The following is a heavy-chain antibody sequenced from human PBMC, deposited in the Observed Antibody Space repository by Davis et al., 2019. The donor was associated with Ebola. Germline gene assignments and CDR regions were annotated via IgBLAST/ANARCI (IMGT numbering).Heavy chain of an antibody. CDR2: ISSSSSYI. CDR1: GFTFSSYS. Sequence: GGSLRLSCAASGFTFSSYSMNWVRQAPGKGLEWVSSISSSSSYIYYADSVKGRFTISRDNAKNSLYLQMNSLRAEDTAVYYCARGGSWGLGGADYWGQGTLVTVSS. CDR3: ARGGSWGLGGADY. V-gene: IGHV3-21*01. J-gene: IGHJ4*02. D-gene: IGHD1-26*01.